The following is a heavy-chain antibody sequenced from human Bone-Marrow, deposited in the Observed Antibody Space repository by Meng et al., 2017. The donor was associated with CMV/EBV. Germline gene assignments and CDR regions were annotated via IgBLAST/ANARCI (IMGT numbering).Heavy chain of an antibody. CDR2: ISSSGSTI. CDR1: GFTFSSYE. V-gene: IGHV3-48*03. J-gene: IGHJ4*02. D-gene: IGHD3-3*01. Sequence: GGSLRLSCASSGFTFSSYEMNWVRQAPGKGLEWVSYISSSGSTIYYADSVKGRFTISRDNAKNSLYLQMNSLRAEDTAVYYCARDLAGYDFWSGYGDYWGQGTLVTVSS. CDR3: ARDLAGYDFWSGYGDY.